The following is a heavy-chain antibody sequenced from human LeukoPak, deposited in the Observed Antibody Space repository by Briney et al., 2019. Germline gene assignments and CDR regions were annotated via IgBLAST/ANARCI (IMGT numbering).Heavy chain of an antibody. D-gene: IGHD6-19*01. CDR2: IYYSGST. Sequence: SETLSLTRTVSGGSISSYYWSWIRQPPGKGLEWIGYIYYSGSTNYNPSLKSRVTISVDTSKNQFSLKLSSVTAADKAVYFCARRGDSSGWYRVLDYWGQGTLVTVSS. CDR3: ARRGDSSGWYRVLDY. J-gene: IGHJ4*02. V-gene: IGHV4-59*08. CDR1: GGSISSYY.